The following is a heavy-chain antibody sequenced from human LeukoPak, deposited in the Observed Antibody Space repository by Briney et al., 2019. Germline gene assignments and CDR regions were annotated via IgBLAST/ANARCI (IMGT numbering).Heavy chain of an antibody. D-gene: IGHD2-15*01. CDR1: GYTFTSYD. CDR2: MNPNSGNT. Sequence: ASVRVSCKASGYTFTSYDISWVRQATGQGLEWMGWMNPNSGNTGYAQKFQGRVTMTRNTSISTAYMELSSLRSEDTAVYYCARRGRGGNWFDPWGQGTLVTVSS. CDR3: ARRGRGGNWFDP. V-gene: IGHV1-8*01. J-gene: IGHJ5*02.